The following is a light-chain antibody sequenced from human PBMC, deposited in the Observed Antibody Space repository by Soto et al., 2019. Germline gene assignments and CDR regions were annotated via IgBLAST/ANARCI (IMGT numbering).Light chain of an antibody. CDR2: TNT. V-gene: IGLV1-40*01. Sequence: QSVLTQPPSVSGAPGQRVTISRTGSSTNIGAGYDVHWYQQLPGTAPRLLIYTNTNRPSGVPDRFSGSKSGTSASLAITGLQAEDETDYYCQSYDSSLSAWVFGGGTKLTVL. CDR3: QSYDSSLSAWV. J-gene: IGLJ3*02. CDR1: STNIGAGYD.